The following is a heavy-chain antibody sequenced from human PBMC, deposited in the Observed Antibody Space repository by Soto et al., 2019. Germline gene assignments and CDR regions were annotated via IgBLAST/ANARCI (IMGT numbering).Heavy chain of an antibody. Sequence: GGSLRLSCAASGFTFSTYAMTWVRQAPGKGLEWVSIISSSGDATYYVDSVKGRFTISRDNSRNTLNLQMNSLRAEGTAVYYCAKNGDFWSWGMDVWGQGTTVTVSS. CDR1: GFTFSTYA. D-gene: IGHD3-3*01. J-gene: IGHJ6*02. V-gene: IGHV3-23*01. CDR3: AKNGDFWSWGMDV. CDR2: ISSSGDAT.